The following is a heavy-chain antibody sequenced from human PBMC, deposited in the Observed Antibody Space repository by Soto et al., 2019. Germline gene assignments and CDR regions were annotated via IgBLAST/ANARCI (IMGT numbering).Heavy chain of an antibody. V-gene: IGHV3-30*18. CDR3: AKDITSSMVRGRVDY. D-gene: IGHD3-10*01. J-gene: IGHJ4*02. CDR1: GFTFSSYG. CDR2: ISYAGSNK. Sequence: QVQLVESGGGVVQPGRSLRLSCAASGFTFSSYGMHWVRQAPGKGLEWVAVISYAGSNKYYADSVKGRFTISRDNSKNTQYMQMNSLRAEDTSGYYCAKDITSSMVRGRVDYWGQGTLVTVSS.